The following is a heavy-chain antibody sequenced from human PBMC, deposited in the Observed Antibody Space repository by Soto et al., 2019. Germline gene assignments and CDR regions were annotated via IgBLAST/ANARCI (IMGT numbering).Heavy chain of an antibody. CDR3: AKDAGYDFWSGYYSPYYYYGMDV. CDR2: ISYDGSNK. Sequence: GESLKISCAASGFTFSSYGMHWVRQAPGKGLEWVAVISYDGSNKYYADSVKGRFTISRDNSKNTLYLQMDSLRAEDTAVYYCAKDAGYDFWSGYYSPYYYYGMDVWGQGTTVTVSS. CDR1: GFTFSSYG. D-gene: IGHD3-3*01. J-gene: IGHJ6*02. V-gene: IGHV3-30*18.